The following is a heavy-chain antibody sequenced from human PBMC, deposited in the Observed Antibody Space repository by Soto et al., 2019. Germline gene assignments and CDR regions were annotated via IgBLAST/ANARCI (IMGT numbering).Heavy chain of an antibody. CDR3: ARHGTDLLRTYYYYYYMDV. CDR2: IYPGDSDT. D-gene: IGHD2-8*02. J-gene: IGHJ6*03. CDR1: GYSFTSYW. Sequence: GESLKISCKGSGYSFTSYWIGWVRQMPGKGLEWMGIIYPGDSDTRYSPSFQGQVTISADKSISTAYLQWSSLKASDTAMYYCARHGTDLLRTYYYYYYMDVWGKGTTVTVSS. V-gene: IGHV5-51*01.